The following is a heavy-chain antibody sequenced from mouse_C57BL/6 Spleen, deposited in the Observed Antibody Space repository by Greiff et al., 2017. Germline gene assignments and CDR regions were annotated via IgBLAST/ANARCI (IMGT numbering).Heavy chain of an antibody. CDR2: IDPSDSYT. J-gene: IGHJ3*01. Sequence: VQLQQPGAELVMPGASVKLSCKASGYTFTSYWMHWVKQRPGQGLEWIGEIDPSDSYTNYNQKFKGKSTLTVDKSSSTAYMQLSSLTSEDSAVYYCARLVTTGEWFAYWGQGTLVTVSA. D-gene: IGHD2-2*01. CDR3: ARLVTTGEWFAY. CDR1: GYTFTSYW. V-gene: IGHV1-69*01.